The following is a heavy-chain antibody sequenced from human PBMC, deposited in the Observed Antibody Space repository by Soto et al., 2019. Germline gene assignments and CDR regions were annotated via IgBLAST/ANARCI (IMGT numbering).Heavy chain of an antibody. Sequence: SETLSLTCAVYGGSFSGYYWSWIRQPPGKGLEWIGEINHSGSTNYNPSLKSRVTISVDTSKNQFSLKLSSVTAADTAVYYCARGLVYYGSGSYYAPYYYYMDGWGKGTTVTVSS. CDR2: INHSGST. CDR1: GGSFSGYY. J-gene: IGHJ6*03. CDR3: ARGLVYYGSGSYYAPYYYYMDG. V-gene: IGHV4-34*01. D-gene: IGHD3-10*01.